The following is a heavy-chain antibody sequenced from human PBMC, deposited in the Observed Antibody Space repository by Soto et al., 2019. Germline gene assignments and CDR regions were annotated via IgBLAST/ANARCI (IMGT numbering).Heavy chain of an antibody. J-gene: IGHJ6*01. V-gene: IGHV5-51*01. CDR3: ARQTKNIVVVQDAKDSSTYAMDV. CDR1: GYSFTSYW. Sequence: GKSLKISCKGSGYSFTSYWIGWVRQMPGKGLEWMGIIYPGDSDTRYSPSFQGQVTISADNSISTAYLQWSSLKASDTAMYYCARQTKNIVVVQDAKDSSTYAMDVWGQETTVTASS. CDR2: IYPGDSDT. D-gene: IGHD2-2*01.